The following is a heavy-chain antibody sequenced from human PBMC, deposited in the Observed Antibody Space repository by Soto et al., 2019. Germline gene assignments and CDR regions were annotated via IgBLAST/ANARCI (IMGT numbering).Heavy chain of an antibody. CDR2: IYHSGNT. V-gene: IGHV4-30-2*01. J-gene: IGHJ5*02. CDR1: GGSISSGGYS. D-gene: IGHD1-1*01. Sequence: QLQLQESGSGLVRPSQTLSLACSVSGGSISSGGYSWNWIRQPPGKGLEWIGYIYHSGNTLYNPSHTSRVTISVDMSKIRFSLKLSSVTAADTGVYYCARDQLEGNWFDPWGQGTLVTVSS. CDR3: ARDQLEGNWFDP.